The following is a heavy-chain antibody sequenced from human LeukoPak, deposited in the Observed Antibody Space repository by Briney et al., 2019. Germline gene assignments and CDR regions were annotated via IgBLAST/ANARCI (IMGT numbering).Heavy chain of an antibody. CDR1: GGSFSGYY. Sequence: SETLSLTCAVYGGSFSGYYWSWIRQPPGKGLEWIGEINHSGSTNYNPSLKSRVTISVDTSKNQFSLKLSSVTAADTAVYYCARQTYYYDSSGYRPAFDIWGQGTMDTVSS. CDR3: ARQTYYYDSSGYRPAFDI. D-gene: IGHD3-22*01. V-gene: IGHV4-34*01. CDR2: INHSGST. J-gene: IGHJ3*02.